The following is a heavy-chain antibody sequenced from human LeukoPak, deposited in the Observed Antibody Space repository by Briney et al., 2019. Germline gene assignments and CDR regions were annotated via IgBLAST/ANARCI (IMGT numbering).Heavy chain of an antibody. Sequence: GASVKVSCKASANSFTSYGFSWVRQAPGQGLEWMGWISAYNGNTNYGQKFQGRVTMTTDTSTTTAYMEMRSLRSDDTAVYYCARETYYYILTGYVDYYGMDVWGQGTTVTVSS. V-gene: IGHV1-18*01. J-gene: IGHJ6*02. CDR2: ISAYNGNT. CDR3: ARETYYYILTGYVDYYGMDV. D-gene: IGHD3-9*01. CDR1: ANSFTSYG.